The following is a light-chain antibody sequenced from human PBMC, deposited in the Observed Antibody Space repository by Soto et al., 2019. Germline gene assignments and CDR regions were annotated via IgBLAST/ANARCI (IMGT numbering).Light chain of an antibody. Sequence: SYELTQPPSVSVAPGQTARITCGGNNIGSKSVHWYQQKPGQAPVLVVYDDNDRPSGIPERFSGSNSGNTATLTISRVEAGDEADYYCQVWDSSSDHPVFGGGTKVTVL. CDR2: DDN. V-gene: IGLV3-21*02. CDR1: NIGSKS. CDR3: QVWDSSSDHPV. J-gene: IGLJ2*01.